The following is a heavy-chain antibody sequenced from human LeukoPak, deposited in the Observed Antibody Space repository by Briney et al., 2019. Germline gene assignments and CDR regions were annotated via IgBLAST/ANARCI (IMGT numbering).Heavy chain of an antibody. D-gene: IGHD3-10*01. Sequence: APVKLSCTASGYTFTGYYMHWVRQAPGPGLEWMGGINPNSGGTNYAQKLQGRVTMTRDTSISTAYMELSRLRSDDTAVYYCARAMVRGGQYYYYYMDVWGKGTTVTVSS. V-gene: IGHV1-2*02. CDR1: GYTFTGYY. J-gene: IGHJ6*03. CDR2: INPNSGGT. CDR3: ARAMVRGGQYYYYYMDV.